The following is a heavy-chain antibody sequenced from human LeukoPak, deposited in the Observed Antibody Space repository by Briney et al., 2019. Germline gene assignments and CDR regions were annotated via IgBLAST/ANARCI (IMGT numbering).Heavy chain of an antibody. CDR2: IYYSGSI. CDR1: GGSISSSNYY. Sequence: PSETLSLTCTVSGGSISSSNYYWGWIRQPPGKGLEWIGSIYYSGSIYYNPSLKSRVTISVDTSKNQFSLKLSSVTTADTAMYYCARAIRVAIFDYWGQGTLVTVSS. D-gene: IGHD2-21*01. V-gene: IGHV4-39*07. CDR3: ARAIRVAIFDY. J-gene: IGHJ4*02.